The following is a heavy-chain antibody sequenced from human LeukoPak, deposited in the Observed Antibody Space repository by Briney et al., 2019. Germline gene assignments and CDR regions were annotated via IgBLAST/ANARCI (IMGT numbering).Heavy chain of an antibody. D-gene: IGHD2/OR15-2a*01. CDR1: GGSISSYY. V-gene: IGHV4-59*01. CDR3: ARGRIPTDY. J-gene: IGHJ4*02. Sequence: SETLSLTCIVSGGSISSYYWSWIRQPPGKGLEWIGYIYYSGSTNFNPSLKSRVTISVDTSKNQFSLKLRSVTAADTAVYYCARGRIPTDYWGQGTLVTVSS. CDR2: IYYSGST.